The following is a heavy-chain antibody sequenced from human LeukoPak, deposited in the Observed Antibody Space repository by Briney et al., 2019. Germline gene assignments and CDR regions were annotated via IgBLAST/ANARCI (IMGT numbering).Heavy chain of an antibody. J-gene: IGHJ5*02. CDR1: GGSISTYY. CDR3: ARGGWYSHL. Sequence: SETLSLTCTVSGGSISTYYWSWIRQPPGKGLEWIGYIYYSGSTYNPSLKSRVTISVDTSKNQFYLKLSSVTGADTAVYYCARGGWYSHLWGQGALVTVSS. V-gene: IGHV4-59*01. D-gene: IGHD6-19*01. CDR2: IYYSGST.